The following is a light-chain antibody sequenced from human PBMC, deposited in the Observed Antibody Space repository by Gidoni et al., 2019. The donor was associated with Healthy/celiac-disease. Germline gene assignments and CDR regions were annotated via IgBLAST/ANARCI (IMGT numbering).Light chain of an antibody. J-gene: IGKJ2*01. CDR2: GAS. Sequence: EIVMTQSPATLSVSPGERATLSCRASQSVSSNLAWYQQKPGKAPRLLIYGASTRATGIPARFSGSGSGTEFTLTISSLQSEDFAVYYCQQYNNWPYTLGQGTKLEIK. V-gene: IGKV3-15*01. CDR1: QSVSSN. CDR3: QQYNNWPYT.